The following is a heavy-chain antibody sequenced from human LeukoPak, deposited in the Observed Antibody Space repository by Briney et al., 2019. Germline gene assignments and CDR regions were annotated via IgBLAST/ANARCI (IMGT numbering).Heavy chain of an antibody. CDR1: GGSISSYY. D-gene: IGHD3-3*01. J-gene: IGHJ4*02. V-gene: IGHV4-4*07. CDR2: IYTSGST. CDR3: ARDVSGGNYDFWSGYYVSRYFDY. Sequence: SETLSLTCTVSGGSISSYYWSWIRQPAGKGLEWIGRIYTSGSTNYNPSLKSRVTTSVDTSKNQFSLKLSSVTAADTAVYYCARDVSGGNYDFWSGYYVSRYFDYWGQGTLVTVSS.